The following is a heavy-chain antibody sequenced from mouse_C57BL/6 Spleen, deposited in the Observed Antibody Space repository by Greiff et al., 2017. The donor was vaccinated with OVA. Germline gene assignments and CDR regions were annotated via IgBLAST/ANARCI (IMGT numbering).Heavy chain of an antibody. D-gene: IGHD2-4*01. Sequence: EVQGVESGPELVKPGDSVKISCKASGYSFTGYFMNWVMQSHGKSLEWIGRINPYNGDTFYNQKFKGKATLTVDKSSSTAHMELRSLTSEDSAVYYCARNDYDDGYYFDYWGQGTTLTVSS. CDR1: GYSFTGYF. J-gene: IGHJ2*01. CDR2: INPYNGDT. V-gene: IGHV1-20*01. CDR3: ARNDYDDGYYFDY.